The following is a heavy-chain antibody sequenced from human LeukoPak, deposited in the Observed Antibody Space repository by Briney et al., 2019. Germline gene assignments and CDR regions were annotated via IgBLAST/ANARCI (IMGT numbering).Heavy chain of an antibody. J-gene: IGHJ4*02. V-gene: IGHV5-51*01. CDR1: GYSFTSYW. D-gene: IGHD3-16*02. CDR2: IYPGDSDT. CDR3: ATAYDYVWGSYRYTGFDY. Sequence: GESLKISCKGSGYSFTSYWIGWARQMPGKGLEWMGIIYPGDSDTRHSPSFQGQVTISADKSISTAYLQWSSLKASDTAMYYCATAYDYVWGSYRYTGFDYWGQGTLVTVSS.